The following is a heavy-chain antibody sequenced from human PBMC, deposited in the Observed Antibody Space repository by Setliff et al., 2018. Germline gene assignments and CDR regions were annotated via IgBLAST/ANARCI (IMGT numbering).Heavy chain of an antibody. J-gene: IGHJ4*02. CDR2: IYYTGST. CDR3: ARGFDVCGGGACYTDGPYYFDY. CDR1: GGSISSYS. D-gene: IGHD2-21*02. V-gene: IGHV4-59*12. Sequence: KSSETLSLTCTVSGGSISSYSWSWIRQSPGRGLEWIGFIYYTGSTNYNPSLKSRVTISVDTSKNQFSLKLSSVAAADTAVYYCARGFDVCGGGACYTDGPYYFDYWGLGTLVTVSS.